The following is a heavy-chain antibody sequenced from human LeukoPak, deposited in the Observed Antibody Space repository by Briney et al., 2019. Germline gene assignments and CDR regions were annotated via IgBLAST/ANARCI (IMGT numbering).Heavy chain of an antibody. Sequence: SETLSLTCTVSGASFSSYYWSWLRQPAGKGLEWIGRMYISGSTNYNPSLKSRVTMSVDTSKNQFSLKLSSVTAADTAVYYCARGASGYDPFDYWGQGTLVTVSS. CDR2: MYISGST. J-gene: IGHJ4*02. V-gene: IGHV4-4*07. D-gene: IGHD5-12*01. CDR1: GASFSSYY. CDR3: ARGASGYDPFDY.